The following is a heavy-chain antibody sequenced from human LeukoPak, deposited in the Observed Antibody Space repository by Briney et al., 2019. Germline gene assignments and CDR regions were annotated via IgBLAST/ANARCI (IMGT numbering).Heavy chain of an antibody. J-gene: IGHJ3*02. D-gene: IGHD3-3*01. CDR2: INHSGST. CDR1: GGSFSGYY. Sequence: PSETLSLTCAVYGGSFSGYYWSWIRQPPGKGLEWIGEINHSGSTNYNPSLKSRVTISVDTSKNQFSLKLSSVTAADTAVYYCARGVTIFGGDAFDIWGQGTMVTVSS. V-gene: IGHV4-34*01. CDR3: ARGVTIFGGDAFDI.